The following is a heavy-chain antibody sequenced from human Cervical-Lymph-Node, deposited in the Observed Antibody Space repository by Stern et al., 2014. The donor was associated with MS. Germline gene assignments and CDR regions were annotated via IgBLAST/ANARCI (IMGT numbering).Heavy chain of an antibody. D-gene: IGHD5-24*01. CDR1: GYRFTSNW. Sequence: EVQLVESGAEVKKPGESLRISCEVSGYRFTSNWIGWVRQMPGKGLEWMGIIYPGDSETRYSPSFQGQVTILVDKSKTTAYLQWSSLKASDTAIYYCARRGNGYMGIDYWGQGTLVTVSS. CDR2: IYPGDSET. CDR3: ARRGNGYMGIDY. J-gene: IGHJ4*02. V-gene: IGHV5-51*03.